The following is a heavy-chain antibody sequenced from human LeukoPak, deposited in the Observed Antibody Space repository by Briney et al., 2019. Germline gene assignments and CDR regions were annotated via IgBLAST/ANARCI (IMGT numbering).Heavy chain of an antibody. CDR2: IRGSGGST. CDR3: AKSIAVAGTGYFDY. V-gene: IGHV3-23*01. Sequence: GGSLRLSCAASGFTFSSYAMSWVRQAPGKGLEWVSAIRGSGGSTYYADSVKGRFTISRDNSKNTLYLQMNSLRAEDTAVYYCAKSIAVAGTGYFDYWGQGTLVTVSS. D-gene: IGHD6-19*01. J-gene: IGHJ4*02. CDR1: GFTFSSYA.